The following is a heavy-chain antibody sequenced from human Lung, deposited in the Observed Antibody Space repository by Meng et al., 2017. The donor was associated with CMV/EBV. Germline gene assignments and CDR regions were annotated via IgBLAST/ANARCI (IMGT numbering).Heavy chain of an antibody. D-gene: IGHD1-26*01. CDR2: IYRSGST. CDR1: GVSISTDNW. Sequence: SXTLSLXCAVSGVSISTDNWWSWVRQPPGKGLEWIGEIYRSGSTNYSPSLKSRVTISIDRSKNQFSLRLTSVTAADTAVYYCAKEWLDATTGQFDYWGQGXLVTVS. J-gene: IGHJ4*02. V-gene: IGHV4-4*02. CDR3: AKEWLDATTGQFDY.